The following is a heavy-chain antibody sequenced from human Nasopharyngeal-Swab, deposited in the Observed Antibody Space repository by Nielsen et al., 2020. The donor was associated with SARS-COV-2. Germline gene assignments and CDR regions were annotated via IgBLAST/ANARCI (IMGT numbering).Heavy chain of an antibody. Sequence: SETLSLTCALYGGSFSGYYWSWIRQPPGKGLEWIGEINHSGSTNYNPSLKSRVTISVDTSKNQFSLKLSSVTAADTAVYYCARGRLRRNYDYLWGSYRSDAFDIWGQGTMVTVSS. CDR2: INHSGST. V-gene: IGHV4-34*01. CDR3: ARGRLRRNYDYLWGSYRSDAFDI. J-gene: IGHJ3*02. D-gene: IGHD3-16*02. CDR1: GGSFSGYY.